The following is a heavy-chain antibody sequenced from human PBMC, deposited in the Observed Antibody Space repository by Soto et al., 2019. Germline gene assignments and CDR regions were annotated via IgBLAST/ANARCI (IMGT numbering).Heavy chain of an antibody. J-gene: IGHJ4*01. Sequence: QVQLVQSGAEVKKPGSSVNVSCKASGGTFNNHLISWVRQAPGQGLEWMGTIIPLFGTLNYAQKLQGRVTLSADRSPSTAYMELSSLRSDDPAVYYCASGSLYASGSSPVDYWGQATLVTFSS. CDR2: IIPLFGTL. CDR1: GGTFNNHL. D-gene: IGHD3-10*01. CDR3: ASGSLYASGSSPVDY. V-gene: IGHV1-69*08.